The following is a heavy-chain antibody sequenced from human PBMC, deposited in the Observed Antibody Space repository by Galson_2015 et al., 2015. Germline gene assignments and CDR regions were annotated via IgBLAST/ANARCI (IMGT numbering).Heavy chain of an antibody. CDR3: ARGLDGSGSYYALYYYYGMDV. CDR1: GGTFSSYT. CDR2: IIPILGIA. D-gene: IGHD3-10*01. Sequence: SVKVSCKASGGTFSSYTISWVRQAPGQGLEWMGRIIPILGIANYAQKFQGRVTITADKSTSTAYMELSSLRSEDTAVYYCARGLDGSGSYYALYYYYGMDVWGQGTTVIVSS. V-gene: IGHV1-69*02. J-gene: IGHJ6*02.